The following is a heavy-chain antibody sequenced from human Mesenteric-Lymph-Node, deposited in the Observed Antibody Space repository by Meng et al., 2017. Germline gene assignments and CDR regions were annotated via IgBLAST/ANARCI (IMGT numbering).Heavy chain of an antibody. CDR2: IKQDGSEK. CDR3: ARDLGHSSGYIEYFDY. V-gene: IGHV3-7*01. J-gene: IGHJ4*02. Sequence: GGSLRLSCAASGFTFSSYWMSWVRQAPGKGLEWVANIKQDGSEKYYVDSVKGRFTISRDNAKNSLYLQMNSLRAEDTAVYYCARDLGHSSGYIEYFDYWGQGTLVTVSS. CDR1: GFTFSSYW. D-gene: IGHD3-22*01.